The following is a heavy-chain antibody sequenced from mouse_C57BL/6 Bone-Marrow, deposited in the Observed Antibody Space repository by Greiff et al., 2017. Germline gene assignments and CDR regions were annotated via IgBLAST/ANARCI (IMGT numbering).Heavy chain of an antibody. Sequence: VQLQQPGAELVKPGASVKLSCKASGYTFTSYWMHWVKQRPGQGLEWIGMIHPNSGSTNYNEKFKSKATLTVDKSSSTAYMQLSSLTSEDSAVYYCARSLITTVVAPYYAMDYWGQGTSVTVSS. CDR1: GYTFTSYW. V-gene: IGHV1-64*01. D-gene: IGHD1-1*01. J-gene: IGHJ4*01. CDR3: ARSLITTVVAPYYAMDY. CDR2: IHPNSGST.